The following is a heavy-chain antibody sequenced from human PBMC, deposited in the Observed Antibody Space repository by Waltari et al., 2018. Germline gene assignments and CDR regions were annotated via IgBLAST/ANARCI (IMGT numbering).Heavy chain of an antibody. CDR1: GGSTSSSSYY. Sequence: QLQLQASGPGLVTPSATLSLTCTVSGGSTSSSSYYWGWIRQSPGKGLEWIGSIYYSGSTYYNPTLKSRVTISGDTSKNQFSLKLSSVTAADTAVYYCARHWKKSGYRFDPWGQGTLVTVSS. D-gene: IGHD5-12*01. CDR2: IYYSGST. CDR3: ARHWKKSGYRFDP. J-gene: IGHJ5*02. V-gene: IGHV4-39*01.